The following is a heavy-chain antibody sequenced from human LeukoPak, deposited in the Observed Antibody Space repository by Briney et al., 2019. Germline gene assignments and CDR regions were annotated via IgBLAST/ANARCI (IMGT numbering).Heavy chain of an antibody. J-gene: IGHJ6*02. CDR2: IKQDGSEK. Sequence: GGSLRLSCSASGFTFSSYWMSWVRQTPEKGLEWVANIKQDGSEKVYVDSVKGRFTISRDNAKSSLYLQMSGLRAEDTAVYYCARDPYSSSWSYGMDVWGQGTTVTVSS. D-gene: IGHD6-13*01. CDR1: GFTFSSYW. CDR3: ARDPYSSSWSYGMDV. V-gene: IGHV3-7*05.